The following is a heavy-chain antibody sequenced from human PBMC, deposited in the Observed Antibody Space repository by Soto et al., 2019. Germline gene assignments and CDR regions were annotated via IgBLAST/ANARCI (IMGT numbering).Heavy chain of an antibody. CDR2: ISSGGGRTL. CDR1: GFSFSDYD. CDR3: ARDRPYDYSANDL. D-gene: IGHD5-12*01. V-gene: IGHV3-11*04. Sequence: GGSLRLSCAASGFSFSDYDMSWVRQAPGRGLEWVSFISSGGGRTLKYADSVRGRFTISRDNAKNSLYLQMSSLRDEDTAVYFCARDRPYDYSANDLWGQGTLVTVSS. J-gene: IGHJ5*02.